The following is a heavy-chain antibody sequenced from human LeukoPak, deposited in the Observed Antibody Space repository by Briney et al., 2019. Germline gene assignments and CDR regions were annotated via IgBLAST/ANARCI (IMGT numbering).Heavy chain of an antibody. Sequence: GGSLRLSCAASGFTFSSYSMNWVRQAPGKGLEWVSSISSSTSYIYYADSVKGRFTISRDNAKNSLYLQMNSLRAEDTAVNYCARSGYGDIHFDYWGQGTLVTVSS. CDR2: ISSSTSYI. J-gene: IGHJ4*02. V-gene: IGHV3-21*01. CDR1: GFTFSSYS. CDR3: ARSGYGDIHFDY. D-gene: IGHD4-17*01.